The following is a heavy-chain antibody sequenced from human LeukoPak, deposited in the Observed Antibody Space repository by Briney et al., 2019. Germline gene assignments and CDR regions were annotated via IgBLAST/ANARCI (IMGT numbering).Heavy chain of an antibody. Sequence: GGSLRLSCAASGFTFSSYSMNWVRQAPGKGLEWVSSISSSSSYIYYADSVEGRFTISRDNAKNSLYLQMSSLRAEDTAVYYCARDNDFWSGSHGWFDPWGQGTLVTVSS. CDR3: ARDNDFWSGSHGWFDP. V-gene: IGHV3-21*01. J-gene: IGHJ5*02. CDR1: GFTFSSYS. CDR2: ISSSSSYI. D-gene: IGHD3-3*01.